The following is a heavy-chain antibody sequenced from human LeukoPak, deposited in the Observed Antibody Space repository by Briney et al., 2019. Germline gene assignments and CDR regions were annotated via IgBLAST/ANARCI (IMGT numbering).Heavy chain of an antibody. CDR1: GYTFTSYY. CDR2: IIPIFGTA. J-gene: IGHJ5*02. D-gene: IGHD2-21*02. Sequence: SVKVSCKASGYTFTSYYMHWVRQAPGQGLEWMGGIIPIFGTANYAQKFQGRVTITADESTSTAYMELSSLRSEDTAVYYCARESPGVTWFDPWDQGTLVTVSS. V-gene: IGHV1-69*13. CDR3: ARESPGVTWFDP.